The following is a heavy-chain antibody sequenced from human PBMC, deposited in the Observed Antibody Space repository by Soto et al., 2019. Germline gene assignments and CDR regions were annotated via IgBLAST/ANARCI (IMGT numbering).Heavy chain of an antibody. CDR3: ASWTTVTTERFAAFDI. V-gene: IGHV4-59*13. D-gene: IGHD4-17*01. CDR2: IYYSGST. J-gene: IGHJ3*02. CDR1: GDSISSYY. Sequence: SETLSLTCTVSGDSISSYYWSWIRQPPGKGLEWIGYIYYSGSTNYNPSLKSRVTISVDTSKNQFSLKLSSVTAADTAVYYCASWTTVTTERFAAFDIWGQWTMVTVSS.